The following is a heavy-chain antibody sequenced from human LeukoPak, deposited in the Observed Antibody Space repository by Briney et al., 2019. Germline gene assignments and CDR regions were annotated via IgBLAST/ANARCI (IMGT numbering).Heavy chain of an antibody. Sequence: ASVKVSCKASGYTFTSYYMHWVRQAPGQGLEWMGIINPSGGSTSYAQKFQGRVTMTRDMSTSTVYMELSSPRSEDTAVYYCARDGGGVWFDPWGQGTLVTVSS. CDR1: GYTFTSYY. V-gene: IGHV1-46*01. J-gene: IGHJ5*02. CDR2: INPSGGST. D-gene: IGHD3-16*01. CDR3: ARDGGGVWFDP.